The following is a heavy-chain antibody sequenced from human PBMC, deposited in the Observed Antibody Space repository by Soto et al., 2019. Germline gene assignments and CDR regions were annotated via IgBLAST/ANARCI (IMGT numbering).Heavy chain of an antibody. CDR2: IVPMFGIP. V-gene: IGHV1-69*02. CDR3: ASGPYTSSSGGYYYYYMDV. Sequence: QVQLVQSGAEVKKPGSSVKVSCKASGGTFSSYAINWVRQAPGQGLEWMGRIVPMFGIPNFAPKFQGRVTVTADRSTNTAYMDLSRLRSEDTAVYYCASGPYTSSSGGYYYYYMDVWGKGTTVTVSS. D-gene: IGHD6-6*01. J-gene: IGHJ6*03. CDR1: GGTFSSYA.